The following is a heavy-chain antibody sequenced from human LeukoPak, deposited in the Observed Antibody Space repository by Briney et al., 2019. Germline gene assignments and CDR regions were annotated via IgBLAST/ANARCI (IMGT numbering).Heavy chain of an antibody. CDR3: ARGYCSSTSCYATDY. Sequence: GRSLRLSCAASGFTFRSYAMHWVRQAPGKGLEWVAVISYDGSNKYYADSLKGRFTISRDNSKNTRYLQTNRLRAEDTAVYYCARGYCSSTSCYATDYWGQGTLVTVSS. CDR1: GFTFRSYA. V-gene: IGHV3-30-3*01. CDR2: ISYDGSNK. J-gene: IGHJ4*02. D-gene: IGHD2-2*01.